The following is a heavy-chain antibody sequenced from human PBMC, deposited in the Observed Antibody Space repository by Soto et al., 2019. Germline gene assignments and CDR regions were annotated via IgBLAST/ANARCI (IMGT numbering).Heavy chain of an antibody. J-gene: IGHJ4*02. CDR2: IYYSGST. Sequence: SETLSLTCTVSGGSISGYYWSWIRQPPGKGLEWIGYIYYSGSTSYNPSLKSRLTISVDTSKNQFSLRLTSVTAADTAVYYCARVPHRDYLASDYWGQGTLVTVSS. CDR1: GGSISGYY. V-gene: IGHV4-59*01. CDR3: ARVPHRDYLASDY. D-gene: IGHD4-17*01.